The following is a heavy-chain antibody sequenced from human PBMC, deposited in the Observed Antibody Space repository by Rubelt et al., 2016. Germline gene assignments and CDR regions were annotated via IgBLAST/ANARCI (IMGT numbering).Heavy chain of an antibody. V-gene: IGHV1-18*01. J-gene: IGHJ5*02. CDR2: ISAYTGNT. CDR3: ARVSGTTNTWLDP. CDR1: GYTFTSYG. D-gene: IGHD1-1*01. Sequence: QVQLVQSGAEVKKPGASVKVSCKASGYTFTSYGISWVRQAPGQGLEWMGWISAYTGNTNHAQKLECRGTMTTDTTTRTAYRGLGSLGSEATTVYYGARVSGTTNTWLDPWGQGTLVTVPA.